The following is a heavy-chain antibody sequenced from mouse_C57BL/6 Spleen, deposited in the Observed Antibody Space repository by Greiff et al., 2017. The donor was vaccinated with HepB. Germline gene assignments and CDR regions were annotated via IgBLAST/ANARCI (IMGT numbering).Heavy chain of an antibody. Sequence: QVQLKQPGAELVRPGTSVKLSCKASGYTFTSYWMHWVKQRPGQGLEWIGVIDPSDSYTNYNQKFKGKATLTVDTSSSTAYMQLSSLTSEDSAVYYCAREPITTGYFDVWGTGTTVTVSS. CDR1: GYTFTSYW. CDR2: IDPSDSYT. V-gene: IGHV1-59*01. D-gene: IGHD1-1*01. CDR3: AREPITTGYFDV. J-gene: IGHJ1*03.